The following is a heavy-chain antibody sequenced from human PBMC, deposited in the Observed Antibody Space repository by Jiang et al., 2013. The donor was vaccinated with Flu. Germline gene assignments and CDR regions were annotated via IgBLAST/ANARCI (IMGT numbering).Heavy chain of an antibody. J-gene: IGHJ5*02. V-gene: IGHV4-59*08. CDR2: IHSSGTA. Sequence: GLVKPSETLSLTCTVSGGFISGSYFSWIREPPGRGLEWIGQIHSSGTASYNPSLKSRVTISIDLSKSQFSLKLSSVTAADSAVYYCARHSGVTFDPWGQGTLVTVSS. CDR3: ARHSGVTFDP. D-gene: IGHD2-21*02. CDR1: GGFISGSY.